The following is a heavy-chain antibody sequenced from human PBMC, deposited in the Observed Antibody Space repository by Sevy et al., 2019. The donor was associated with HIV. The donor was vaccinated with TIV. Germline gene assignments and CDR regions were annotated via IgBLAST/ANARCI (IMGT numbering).Heavy chain of an antibody. CDR2: ISNSGTTI. CDR1: RFTFSSYE. CDR3: ARDLPPSATTVAHFDH. D-gene: IGHD4-17*01. Sequence: GGSLRLSCAASRFTFSSYEMNWVRQAPGKGLEWVSYISNSGTTISYSDSVRGRFTISRDNARNSLYLQMNSLRGEDTAVYYCARDLPPSATTVAHFDHWGHGTLVTVSS. J-gene: IGHJ4*01. V-gene: IGHV3-48*03.